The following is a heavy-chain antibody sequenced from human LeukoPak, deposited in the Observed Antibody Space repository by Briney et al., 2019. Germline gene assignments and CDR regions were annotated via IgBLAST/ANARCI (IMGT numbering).Heavy chain of an antibody. Sequence: ASVKVSCKASGYTFTGYYMHWVRQVPGQGLEWMGWIIPNTGGTNYAQKFQGRVTMTRDTSISTAYMELNILRSDDTAVYYCARDSGANWFVPWGQGTLVTVSS. CDR2: IIPNTGGT. J-gene: IGHJ5*02. CDR1: GYTFTGYY. V-gene: IGHV1-2*02. CDR3: ARDSGANWFVP. D-gene: IGHD3-10*01.